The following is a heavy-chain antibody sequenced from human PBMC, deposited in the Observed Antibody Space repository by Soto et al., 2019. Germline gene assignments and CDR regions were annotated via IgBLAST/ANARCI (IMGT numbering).Heavy chain of an antibody. CDR2: ISYDGSNK. D-gene: IGHD3-22*01. Sequence: QVQLVESGGGVVQPGRSLRLSCAASGFTFSSYGMHWVRQAPGKGLEWVAVISYDGSNKYYADSVKGRFTISRDNSKNTLYLQMDSLRAEDTAVYYCAKVEYYYDSSGGLIDYWGRGTLVTVS. CDR1: GFTFSSYG. V-gene: IGHV3-30*18. J-gene: IGHJ4*02. CDR3: AKVEYYYDSSGGLIDY.